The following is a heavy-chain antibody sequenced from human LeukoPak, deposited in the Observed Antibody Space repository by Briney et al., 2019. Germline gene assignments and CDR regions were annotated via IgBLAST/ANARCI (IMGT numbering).Heavy chain of an antibody. J-gene: IGHJ4*02. Sequence: GGSLRLSCAVSGFSFTNFWMSWVRQAPGRGLEWVANIHPEGNGKYHVESVKGRFTISRDNTKNLLFLQMNGLRVEDTAVYYCARGDAFSGDHWGQGTLVTVSS. CDR2: IHPEGNGK. V-gene: IGHV3-7*04. CDR1: GFSFTNFW. CDR3: ARGDAFSGDH.